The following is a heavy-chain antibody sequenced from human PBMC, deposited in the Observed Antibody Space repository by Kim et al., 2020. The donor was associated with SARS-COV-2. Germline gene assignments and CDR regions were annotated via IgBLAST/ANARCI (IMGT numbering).Heavy chain of an antibody. CDR3: AGGHIVVVPAPFLGP. D-gene: IGHD2-2*01. V-gene: IGHV4-34*01. J-gene: IGHJ5*02. CDR1: GGSLSGYS. Sequence: SETLSLTCDVYGGSLSGYSWNWIRQPPGKRLAWIGTLNLSGGTNSSLPFMSRVTISIYTPKNQFSLKLSSVPASDTAVHYCAGGHIVVVPAPFLGPW. CDR2: LNLSGGT.